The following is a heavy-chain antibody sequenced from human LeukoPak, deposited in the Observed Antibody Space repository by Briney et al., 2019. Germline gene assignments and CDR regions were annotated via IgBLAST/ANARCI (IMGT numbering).Heavy chain of an antibody. V-gene: IGHV4-59*01. CDR2: IYYSGST. J-gene: IGHJ4*02. CDR3: ARGRFGYYFDY. CDR1: GGSISSYY. D-gene: IGHD3-10*01. Sequence: PSETLSLTCTVSGGSISSYYWSWIRQPPGEGLEWIGYIYYSGSTNYNPSLKSRVTISVDTPKKQFSLKLSSVTAADTAVYYCARGRFGYYFDYWGQGTLVTVSS.